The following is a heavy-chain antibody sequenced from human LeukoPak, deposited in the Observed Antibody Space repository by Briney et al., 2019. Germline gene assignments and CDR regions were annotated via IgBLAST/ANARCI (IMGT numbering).Heavy chain of an antibody. CDR1: GYTFTNYY. CDR2: INPTGDST. Sequence: ASVKVSCKASGYTFTNYYIHWVRQAPGQGLEWMGIINPTGDSTSYAQKFQARVTVTRDTSITTAYMELSSLTSDDTAVYYCATNSRTDFDYWGQGTLVTVSS. V-gene: IGHV1-46*01. D-gene: IGHD4-23*01. CDR3: ATNSRTDFDY. J-gene: IGHJ4*02.